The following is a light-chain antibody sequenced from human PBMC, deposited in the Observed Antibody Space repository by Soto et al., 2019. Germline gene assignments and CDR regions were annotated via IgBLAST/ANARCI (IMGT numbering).Light chain of an antibody. V-gene: IGLV1-40*01. CDR1: SSNIGGGFD. CDR3: QSYDSSLTVV. CDR2: GNS. J-gene: IGLJ2*01. Sequence: QSVLTQPPSVSGAPGQRVTISCTGSSSNIGGGFDVHWYQQLPGTAPKLLIYGNSNRPSGVPDRFSASKSGTSASLAITGLQAEDEADYYCQSYDSSLTVVFGGGTKLTVL.